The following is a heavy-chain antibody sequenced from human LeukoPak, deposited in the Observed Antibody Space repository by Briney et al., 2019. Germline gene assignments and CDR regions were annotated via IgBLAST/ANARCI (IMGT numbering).Heavy chain of an antibody. CDR3: AKSGYDEPFDY. V-gene: IGHV4-30-4*01. CDR2: IYYSGST. CDR1: GASISSADYY. Sequence: SQTLSLTCTVSGASISSADYYCSWVRQPPGKGLEWIGYIYYSGSTYYDPSLKGRVTISIDTSKNQFSLNLRSVTAADTAVYYCAKSGYDEPFDYWGQGTLVTVSS. D-gene: IGHD5-12*01. J-gene: IGHJ4*02.